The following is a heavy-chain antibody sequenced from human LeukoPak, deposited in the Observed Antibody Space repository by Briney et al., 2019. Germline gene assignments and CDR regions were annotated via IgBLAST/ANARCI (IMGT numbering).Heavy chain of an antibody. CDR3: ARGYGSGSYNWFDP. V-gene: IGHV4-61*08. CDR1: GGSISSGGYS. CDR2: IYYSGST. D-gene: IGHD3-10*01. J-gene: IGHJ5*02. Sequence: PSETLSLTCAVSGGSISSGGYSWSWIRQPPGKGLEWIGYIYYSGSTNYNPPLKSRVTISVDTSKNQFSLKLSSVTAADTAVYYCARGYGSGSYNWFDPWGQGTLVTVSS.